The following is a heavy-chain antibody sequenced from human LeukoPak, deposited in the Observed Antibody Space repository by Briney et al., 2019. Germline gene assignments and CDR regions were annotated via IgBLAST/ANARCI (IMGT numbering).Heavy chain of an antibody. CDR2: IWYDGSNK. CDR1: GFTFNSFA. Sequence: PGGSLRLSCAASGFTFNSFALDWVRQAPGKGLEWVAVIWYDGSNKYYADSVKGRFTISRDNSKNTLYLQMNSLRAEDTAVYYCARVDYRYCGGDCYLDYWGQGTLVTVSS. CDR3: ARVDYRYCGGDCYLDY. J-gene: IGHJ4*02. D-gene: IGHD2-21*02. V-gene: IGHV3-33*08.